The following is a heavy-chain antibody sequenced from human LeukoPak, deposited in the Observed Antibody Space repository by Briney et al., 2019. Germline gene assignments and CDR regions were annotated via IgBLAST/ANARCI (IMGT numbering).Heavy chain of an antibody. D-gene: IGHD2-2*01. J-gene: IGHJ4*02. V-gene: IGHV1-69*01. CDR2: IIPIFGTA. CDR1: GGTFSSYA. Sequence: SVKVSCKASGGTFSSYAISWVRQAPGQGLEWMGGIIPIFGTANYAQKFQGRVTITADESTSTAYMELSSLRSEDTAVYYCAKSIRCSSTSCHIFDYWGQGTLVTVSS. CDR3: AKSIRCSSTSCHIFDY.